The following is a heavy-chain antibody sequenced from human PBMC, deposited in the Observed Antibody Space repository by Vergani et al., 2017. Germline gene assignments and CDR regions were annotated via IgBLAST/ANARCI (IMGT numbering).Heavy chain of an antibody. V-gene: IGHV1-46*01. D-gene: IGHD4-17*01. CDR3: ARGREYGDLGPGFDP. CDR2: INPSGGST. Sequence: QVQLVQSGAEVKKPGASVKVSCKASGYTFTSYYMHWVRQAPGQGLEWMGIINPSGGSTSYAQKFQGRVTMTRDKSTSTVYMELSSLRSEDTAVYYCARGREYGDLGPGFDPWGQGTLVTVSS. J-gene: IGHJ5*02. CDR1: GYTFTSYY.